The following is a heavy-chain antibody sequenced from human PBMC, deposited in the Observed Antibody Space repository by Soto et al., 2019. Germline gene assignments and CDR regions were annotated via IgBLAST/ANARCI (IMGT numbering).Heavy chain of an antibody. CDR1: GGSISSGDYY. V-gene: IGHV4-30-4*01. CDR3: ARDPTFFGAPPGGMDV. J-gene: IGHJ6*02. Sequence: PSETLSLTCTVSGGSISSGDYYWSWIRQPPVKGLEWIGYIYYSGSTYYNPSLKSRVTISVDTSKNQFSLKLSSVTAADTAVYYCARDPTFFGAPPGGMDVWGQGTTVTVSS. D-gene: IGHD3-16*01. CDR2: IYYSGST.